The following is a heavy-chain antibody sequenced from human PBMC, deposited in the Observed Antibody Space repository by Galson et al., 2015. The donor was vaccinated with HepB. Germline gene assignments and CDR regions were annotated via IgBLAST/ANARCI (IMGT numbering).Heavy chain of an antibody. CDR2: IRSKAYGETI. J-gene: IGHJ6*02. D-gene: IGHD3-3*01. Sequence: SLRLSCAASGFTFGDYAMSWFRQAPGKGLEWVGFIRSKAYGETIEYAASMRGRFTISRDDSKRIAYLQMNSLRADDTAVYYCARMNMGPFSPDFWSGPLWGQGTTVTVSS. CDR1: GFTFGDYA. V-gene: IGHV3-49*03. CDR3: ARMNMGPFSPDFWSGPL.